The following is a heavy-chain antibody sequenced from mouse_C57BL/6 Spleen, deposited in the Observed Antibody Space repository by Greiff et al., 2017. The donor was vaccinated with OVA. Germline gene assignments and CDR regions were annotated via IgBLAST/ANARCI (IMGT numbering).Heavy chain of an antibody. CDR2: ISYDGSN. Sequence: VQLKQSGPGLVKPSQSLSLTCSVTGYSITSGYYWNWIRQFPGNKLEWMGYISYDGSNNYNPSLKNRISITRDTSKNQFFLKLNSVTTEDTATYYCATLLLPHAMDYWGQGTSVTVSS. CDR3: ATLLLPHAMDY. CDR1: GYSITSGYY. J-gene: IGHJ4*01. D-gene: IGHD1-1*01. V-gene: IGHV3-6*01.